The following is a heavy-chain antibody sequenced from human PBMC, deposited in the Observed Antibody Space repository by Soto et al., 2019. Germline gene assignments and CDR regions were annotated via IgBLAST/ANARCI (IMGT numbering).Heavy chain of an antibody. CDR3: GHGDLAAQEQYGMDV. Sequence: QVQLVQSGAEVKKPGSSVKVSCKASGGTFSSYAISWVRQAPGQGLEWMGGIIPIFGTANYAQKFRGRVTITADESTSKAYMELSSLRAEDTAVYYCGHGDLAAQEQYGMDVWGQGTTVTVSS. J-gene: IGHJ6*02. CDR1: GGTFSSYA. CDR2: IIPIFGTA. D-gene: IGHD6-6*01. V-gene: IGHV1-69*01.